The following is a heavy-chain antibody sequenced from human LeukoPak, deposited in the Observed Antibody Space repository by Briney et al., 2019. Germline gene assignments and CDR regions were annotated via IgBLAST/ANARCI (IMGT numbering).Heavy chain of an antibody. CDR2: IIPILGIA. Sequence: SVKVSCKASGGTFSSYAISWVRQAPGQGLEWMGRIIPILGIANYAQKFQGRVTITADKSTSTAYMELSSLRSEDTAVYYCARRIAAAGTQVDYWGQGTLVTVSS. V-gene: IGHV1-69*04. CDR3: ARRIAAAGTQVDY. J-gene: IGHJ4*02. CDR1: GGTFSSYA. D-gene: IGHD6-13*01.